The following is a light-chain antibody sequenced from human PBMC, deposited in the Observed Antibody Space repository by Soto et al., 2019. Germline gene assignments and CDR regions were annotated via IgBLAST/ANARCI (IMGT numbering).Light chain of an antibody. CDR2: DAS. CDR1: QGVSNY. J-gene: IGKJ1*01. V-gene: IGKV1-27*01. Sequence: DIQMTQSPSSLSASLGDRVTITCRASQGVSNYLAWYQQKPGKAPKLLIYDASTLHSGVPSRFSGSGSGTDFTLTISSLQPEDVATYYCQKYNKSPRTFGQGTKVEIK. CDR3: QKYNKSPRT.